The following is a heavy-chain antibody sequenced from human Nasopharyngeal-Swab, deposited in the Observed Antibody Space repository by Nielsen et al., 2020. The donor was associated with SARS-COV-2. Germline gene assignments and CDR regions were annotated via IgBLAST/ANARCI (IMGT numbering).Heavy chain of an antibody. CDR1: GYTFTSYD. CDR2: INPNSGNT. Sequence: ASVKVSCKSSGYTFTSYDFNWVRPATGRGLEWMGWINPNSGNTGYAQKFQGRVTMTRNTSISTAYMELSSLRSEDTAVYYCARVLGSGSYYIDYWGQGTLVTVSS. D-gene: IGHD3-10*01. CDR3: ARVLGSGSYYIDY. V-gene: IGHV1-8*01. J-gene: IGHJ4*02.